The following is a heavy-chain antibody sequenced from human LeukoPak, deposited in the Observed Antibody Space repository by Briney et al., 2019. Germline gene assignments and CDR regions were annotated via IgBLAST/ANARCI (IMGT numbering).Heavy chain of an antibody. CDR1: GFTFSDYY. CDR3: ATERRYYGSGSYHPFDY. V-gene: IGHV3-11*01. Sequence: SGGSLRLSCAASGFTFSDYYMSWIRQAPGKGLEWVSYISSSGSTIYYADSVKGRFTISRDNAKNSLYLQMNSLRAEDTAVYYCATERRYYGSGSYHPFDYWGQGTLVTVSS. CDR2: ISSSGSTI. D-gene: IGHD3-10*01. J-gene: IGHJ4*02.